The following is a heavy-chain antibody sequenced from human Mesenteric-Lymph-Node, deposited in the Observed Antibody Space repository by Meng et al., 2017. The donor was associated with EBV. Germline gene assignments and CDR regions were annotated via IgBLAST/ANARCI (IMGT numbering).Heavy chain of an antibody. CDR2: IHHSGTT. V-gene: IGHV4-4*02. CDR1: GDSISSNNW. J-gene: IGHJ4*02. D-gene: IGHD4-17*01. Sequence: QVQLQESGPGLVKPSGTLSPTCAVPGDSISSNNWWSWVRQPPGKGLEWIGEIHHSGTTNYNPSLKSRVTISVDKSKNQFSLQLTSVTAADTAVYFCARNGDYNPGLFWGQGTMVTVA. CDR3: ARNGDYNPGLF.